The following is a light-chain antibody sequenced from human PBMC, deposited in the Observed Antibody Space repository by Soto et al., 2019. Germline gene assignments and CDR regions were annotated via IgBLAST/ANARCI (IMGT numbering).Light chain of an antibody. CDR3: QQFNSYPSLT. V-gene: IGKV1-13*02. J-gene: IGKJ4*01. Sequence: AIQLTQSPSSLSASVGDRVTITCRASRGISSALAWYQQKPGKAPKLLIYDAASLESVVPSRFSGSGSGTDFTLTISSLQPEDYATYYCQQFNSYPSLTYGGGTKVEIK. CDR1: RGISSA. CDR2: DAA.